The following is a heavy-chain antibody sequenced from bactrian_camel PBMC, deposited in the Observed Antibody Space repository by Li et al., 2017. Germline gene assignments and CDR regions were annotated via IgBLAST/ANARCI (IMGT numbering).Heavy chain of an antibody. CDR2: IDDMQDGGNP. V-gene: IGHV3S6*01. J-gene: IGHJ4*01. D-gene: IGHD5*01. CDR1: GFTFGSYY. Sequence: QVQLVESGGGLVQPGGSLRLSCAASGFTFGSYYMTWVRQGPGKGLECVSGIDDMQDGGNPFYADSVKGRFTISRDNAKNTLYLKLNSLRTEDTAMYYCAVATTTYSPVFGQGTQVTVS.